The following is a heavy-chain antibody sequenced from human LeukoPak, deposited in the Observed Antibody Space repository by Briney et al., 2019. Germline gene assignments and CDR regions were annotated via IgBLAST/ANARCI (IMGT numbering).Heavy chain of an antibody. CDR2: INPNSGGT. CDR1: GYTFTGYY. Sequence: ASVTVSCKASGYTFTGYYMHWVRQAPGQGLEWMGWINPNSGGTNYAQKFQGRVTLTRDTSISTAYMELSRLRSDDTAVYYCASSRYFDWLTFDYWGQGAPLSVSS. J-gene: IGHJ4*02. D-gene: IGHD3-9*01. CDR3: ASSRYFDWLTFDY. V-gene: IGHV1-2*02.